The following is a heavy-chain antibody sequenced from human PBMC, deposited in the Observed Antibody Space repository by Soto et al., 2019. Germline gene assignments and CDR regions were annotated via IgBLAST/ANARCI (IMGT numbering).Heavy chain of an antibody. D-gene: IGHD3-22*01. V-gene: IGHV4-38-2*02. CDR1: GYYISSGSY. CDR3: ARGPYYYDSSGYWALPYYFDY. Sequence: SETLSLTCPVSGYYISSGSYWGWIRQPPGKGPEWIASIYHGGTTFYNPSLKSRVTVSVDKSNNQFSLKLRSVTAEDTAVYYCARGPYYYDSSGYWALPYYFDYWGQGNLVTVS. J-gene: IGHJ4*02. CDR2: IYHGGTT.